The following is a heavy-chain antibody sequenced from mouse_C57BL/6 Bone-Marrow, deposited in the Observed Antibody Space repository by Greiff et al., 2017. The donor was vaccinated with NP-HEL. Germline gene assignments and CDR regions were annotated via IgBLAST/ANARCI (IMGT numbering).Heavy chain of an antibody. J-gene: IGHJ2*01. CDR1: GYTFTSYW. CDR2: IDPSDSYT. CDR3: ARVLGPDY. D-gene: IGHD4-1*01. V-gene: IGHV1-50*01. Sequence: QVQLQQPGAELVKPGASVKLSCKASGYTFTSYWMQWVKQRPGQGLEWIGEIDPSDSYTNYNQKFKGKATLTVDTSSSTAYMQLSSLTSEDSAVYYCARVLGPDYWGQGTTLTVSS.